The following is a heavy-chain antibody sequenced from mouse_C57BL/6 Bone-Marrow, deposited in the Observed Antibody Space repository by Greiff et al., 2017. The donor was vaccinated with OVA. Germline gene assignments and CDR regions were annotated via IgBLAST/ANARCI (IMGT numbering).Heavy chain of an antibody. CDR2: IYPGSGST. V-gene: IGHV1-55*01. Sequence: VQLQQSGAELVKPGASVKMSCKASGYTFTSYWITWVKQRPGQGLEWIGDIYPGSGSTNYNEKFKSKATLTVDTSSSTAYMQLSSLTSEDSAVYYCARRGGYYAMDYWGQGTSVTVSS. J-gene: IGHJ4*01. D-gene: IGHD1-1*02. CDR3: ARRGGYYAMDY. CDR1: GYTFTSYW.